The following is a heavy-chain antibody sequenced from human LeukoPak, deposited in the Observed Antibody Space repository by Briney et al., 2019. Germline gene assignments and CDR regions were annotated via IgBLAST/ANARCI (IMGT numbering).Heavy chain of an antibody. CDR2: MSAYNGNT. D-gene: IGHD2-2*01. J-gene: IGHJ4*02. CDR1: GYTFTSYD. Sequence: ASVKVSCKASGYTFTSYDINWVRQATGLGLEWMGWMSAYNGNTNYAQKLQGRVTMTTDTSTSTAYMELRSLRSDDTAVYYCARGSSSTSSFDYWGQGTLVTVSS. CDR3: ARGSSSTSSFDY. V-gene: IGHV1-18*01.